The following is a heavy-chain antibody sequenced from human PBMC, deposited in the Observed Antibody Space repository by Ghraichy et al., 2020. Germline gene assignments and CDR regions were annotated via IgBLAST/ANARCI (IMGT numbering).Heavy chain of an antibody. CDR3: AKESAYYAHYYYGMDV. CDR2: ISGSGGST. Sequence: LSLTCAASGFTFSSHAMSWVRQAPGKGLEWVSVISGSGGSTYYADSVKGRFSISRDSSKNTLYLQMNSLRAEDTAVYYCAKESAYYAHYYYGMDVWGQGTTVTVSS. D-gene: IGHD3-3*01. V-gene: IGHV3-23*01. CDR1: GFTFSSHA. J-gene: IGHJ6*02.